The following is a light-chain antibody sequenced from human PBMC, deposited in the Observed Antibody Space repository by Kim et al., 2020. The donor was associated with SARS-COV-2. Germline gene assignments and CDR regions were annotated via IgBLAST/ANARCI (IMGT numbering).Light chain of an antibody. CDR1: QSISSR. Sequence: DIQMTQSPSTLSASVGDRVTITCRASQSISSRLAWYQQKPGKAPKLLIYDASDLESGVPSRFSGSGSGTEFTLTISSLQPDDFATYYCQQYNNFSYTFGQGTKLEIK. CDR3: QQYNNFSYT. CDR2: DAS. J-gene: IGKJ2*01. V-gene: IGKV1-5*01.